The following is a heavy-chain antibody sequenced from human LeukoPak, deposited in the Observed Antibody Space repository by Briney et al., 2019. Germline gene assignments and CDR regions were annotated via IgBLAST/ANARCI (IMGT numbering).Heavy chain of an antibody. CDR2: ISSSSSYI. Sequence: PGGSLRLSCAASGFTFSSYSMNWVRQAPGKGLEWVSSISSSSSYIYYADSVKGRFTISRDNAKNSLYLQMNSLRAEDTAVYYCARPTRYCSGGSCMDYWGQGTLVTVSS. CDR1: GFTFSSYS. D-gene: IGHD2-15*01. CDR3: ARPTRYCSGGSCMDY. J-gene: IGHJ4*02. V-gene: IGHV3-21*01.